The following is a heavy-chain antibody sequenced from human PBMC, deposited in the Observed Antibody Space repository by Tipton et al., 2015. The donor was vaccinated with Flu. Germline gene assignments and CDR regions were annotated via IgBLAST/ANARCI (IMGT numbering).Heavy chain of an antibody. J-gene: IGHJ5*02. D-gene: IGHD2/OR15-2a*01. CDR3: ARERLGEYNSAGYPES. Sequence: TLSLTCTVSGDSISSDYYWGWIRQPPGKGLEWIASVSRSGSTDYNPSLKNRVTISLDTSKNQFSLRLKSVTAADTAVYFCARERLGEYNSAGYPESWGQGTLVTVSP. CDR1: GDSISSDYY. V-gene: IGHV4-38-2*02. CDR2: VSRSGST.